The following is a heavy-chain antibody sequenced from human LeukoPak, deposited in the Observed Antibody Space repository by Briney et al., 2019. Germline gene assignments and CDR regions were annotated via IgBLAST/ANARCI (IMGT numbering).Heavy chain of an antibody. Sequence: PSETLSLTCAVYGGSFSGYYWSWIRQPPGKGLEWIGEINHSGSTNYNPSLKSRVTISVDTSKNQFSLKLSSVTAADTAVYYCAISPLAGTTIVWGQGTLVTVSS. V-gene: IGHV4-34*01. CDR3: AISPLAGTTIV. CDR2: INHSGST. CDR1: GGSFSGYY. J-gene: IGHJ4*02. D-gene: IGHD1-26*01.